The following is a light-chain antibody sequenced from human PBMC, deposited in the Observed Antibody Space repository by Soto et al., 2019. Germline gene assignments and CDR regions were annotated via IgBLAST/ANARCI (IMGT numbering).Light chain of an antibody. Sequence: DIQMTQSPSSLSASVGDRATITCRASQTISSWLAWYQQKPGKAPKILIYKASTLKSGVPSRFRGSGSGTECTLTISRLQPDDFETYYCQQYKIYSQTFGQGTKVDIK. V-gene: IGKV1-5*03. CDR3: QQYKIYSQT. CDR2: KAS. J-gene: IGKJ1*01. CDR1: QTISSW.